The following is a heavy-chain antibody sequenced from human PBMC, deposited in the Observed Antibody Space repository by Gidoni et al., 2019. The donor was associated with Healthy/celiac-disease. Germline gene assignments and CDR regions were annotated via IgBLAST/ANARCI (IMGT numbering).Heavy chain of an antibody. CDR3: AKDPRFLGGVTGIPYYFDY. J-gene: IGHJ4*02. CDR2: VSGSGGST. Sequence: EVQLVESGGGLVQPGGSLRLSCAASGFTFSSYAMSWVRQAPGKGLGWVSAVSGSGGSTSYADSVKGRFTISRDNSKNTLYLQMNSLRAEDTAVYYCAKDPRFLGGVTGIPYYFDYWGQGTLVTVSS. V-gene: IGHV3-23*04. CDR1: GFTFSSYA. D-gene: IGHD1-20*01.